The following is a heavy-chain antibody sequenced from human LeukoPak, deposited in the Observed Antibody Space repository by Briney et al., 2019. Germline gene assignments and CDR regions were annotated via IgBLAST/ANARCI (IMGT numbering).Heavy chain of an antibody. CDR3: ARGLSAANDAFDI. V-gene: IGHV3-30*14. CDR2: ISIDGSDK. J-gene: IGHJ3*02. CDR1: GFTFINYA. Sequence: GRSLRLSCAASGFTFINYALHWVRQAPCKGLEWVAVISIDGSDKHYAESVQGRFTISRDNSKNTLYLQMNSLRAEDTAVYYCARGLSAANDAFDIWGQGTMVTVSS. D-gene: IGHD2-2*01.